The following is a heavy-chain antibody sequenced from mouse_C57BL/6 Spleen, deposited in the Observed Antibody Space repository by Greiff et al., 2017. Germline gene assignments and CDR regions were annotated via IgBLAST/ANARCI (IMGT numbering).Heavy chain of an antibody. D-gene: IGHD1-1*01. J-gene: IGHJ1*03. V-gene: IGHV1-64*01. CDR1: GYTFTSYW. Sequence: QVQLQQSGAELVKPGASVKLSCKASGYTFTSYWMHWVKQRPGQGLEWIGMIHPNSGSTNYNEKFKSKATLTVDKSSSTAYMQLSSLTSEDSAVYYCSRITTWWYFDVWGTVTTVTVSS. CDR3: SRITTWWYFDV. CDR2: IHPNSGST.